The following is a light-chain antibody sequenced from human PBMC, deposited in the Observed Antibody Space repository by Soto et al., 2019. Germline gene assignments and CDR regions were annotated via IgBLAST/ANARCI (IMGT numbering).Light chain of an antibody. CDR3: PQYGSSPLT. CDR2: GAS. Sequence: ELVLTQSPGTLSLSPGERATLSCRASQTVNNNYLAWYQQIPGQAPRLLISGASGRATGTPDRFSGSASGSDFTLIICRLEPEDFAVYYCPQYGSSPLTFGGGTKVDI. V-gene: IGKV3-20*01. J-gene: IGKJ4*01. CDR1: QTVNNNY.